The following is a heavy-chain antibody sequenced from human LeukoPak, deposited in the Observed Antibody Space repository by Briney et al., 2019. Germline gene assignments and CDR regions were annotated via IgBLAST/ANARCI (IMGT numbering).Heavy chain of an antibody. V-gene: IGHV1-2*02. CDR2: INPNSGGT. Sequence: ASVKVSCKASGYTFTAFFIHWVRQAPGQGLEWMGWINPNSGGTNYAQKFQGRVTMTRDMSTSTVYMELSSLRSEDTAVYYCARERVQNRGYSYGYSFDYWGQGTLVTVSS. D-gene: IGHD5-18*01. J-gene: IGHJ4*02. CDR1: GYTFTAFF. CDR3: ARERVQNRGYSYGYSFDY.